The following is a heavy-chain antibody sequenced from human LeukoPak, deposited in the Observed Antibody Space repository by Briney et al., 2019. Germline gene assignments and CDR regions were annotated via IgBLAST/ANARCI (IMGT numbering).Heavy chain of an antibody. CDR2: IIPIFGTA. J-gene: IGHJ4*02. Sequence: SVKVSCKASGGTFSSYAISWVRQAPGQGLEWMGGIIPIFGTANYAQKFQGRVTITADESTSTAYMELSSLRSEDTAVYYCARDSSLYGDPGGYWGQGTLVTVSS. CDR3: ARDSSLYGDPGGY. D-gene: IGHD4-17*01. V-gene: IGHV1-69*13. CDR1: GGTFSSYA.